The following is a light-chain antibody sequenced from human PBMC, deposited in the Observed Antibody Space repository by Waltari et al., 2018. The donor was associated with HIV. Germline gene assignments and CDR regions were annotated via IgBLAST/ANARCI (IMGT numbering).Light chain of an antibody. Sequence: SFELAQPPSVSVSPGQTATITCSGASLAKQYGYWYQQKSGQAPLLVIYKDTERPSGSPDRFAGSTSGAIVTLTISGVQAEDEADYYCQSADTSGTYVVFGGGTKLTVL. J-gene: IGLJ2*01. CDR2: KDT. CDR3: QSADTSGTYVV. V-gene: IGLV3-25*03. CDR1: SLAKQY.